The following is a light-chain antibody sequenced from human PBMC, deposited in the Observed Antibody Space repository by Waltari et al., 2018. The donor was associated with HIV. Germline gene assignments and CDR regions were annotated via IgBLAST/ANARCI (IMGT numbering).Light chain of an antibody. CDR3: SSHTSNSTNWV. V-gene: IGLV2-14*01. Sequence: QSALTQPAAASGSPGQSIIICCAGSSNDVGGYNYVSWHQHHPGKAPNLLIYEFTNRPSVVSNRFSRSQHGNTPALPISGLHAADEADYFCSSHTSNSTNWVFGGWTKLTVL. CDR1: SNDVGGYNY. J-gene: IGLJ3*02. CDR2: EFT.